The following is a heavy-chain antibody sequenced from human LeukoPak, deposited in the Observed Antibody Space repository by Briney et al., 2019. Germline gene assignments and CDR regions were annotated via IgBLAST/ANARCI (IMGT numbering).Heavy chain of an antibody. CDR1: GFTFSSYA. V-gene: IGHV3-23*01. CDR2: ISGSGGST. Sequence: SGGSLRLSCAASGFTFSSYAMSWVRQAPGKGLEWVSAISGSGGSTYYADSVKGRFTISRDNSKNTLYLQMNSQRAEDTAVYYCAKDSDYYGSGSYFDYWGQGTLVTVSS. D-gene: IGHD3-10*01. CDR3: AKDSDYYGSGSYFDY. J-gene: IGHJ4*02.